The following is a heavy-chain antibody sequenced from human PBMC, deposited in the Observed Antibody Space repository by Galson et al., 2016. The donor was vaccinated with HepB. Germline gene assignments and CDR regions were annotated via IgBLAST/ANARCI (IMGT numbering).Heavy chain of an antibody. Sequence: SVKVSCKASGGTFSSYAISWVRQAPRQGLEWMGDIIPISGKISYAQSFQGRVTSTADESTSTVYMDLSGLRSEDTAFYYCARRTGTAGYAFDMWGQGTMVSVSS. V-gene: IGHV1-69*13. J-gene: IGHJ3*02. CDR1: GGTFSSYA. D-gene: IGHD1-7*01. CDR2: IIPISGKI. CDR3: ARRTGTAGYAFDM.